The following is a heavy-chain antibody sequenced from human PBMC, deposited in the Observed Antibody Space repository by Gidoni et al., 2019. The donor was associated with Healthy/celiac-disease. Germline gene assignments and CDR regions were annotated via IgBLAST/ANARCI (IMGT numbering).Heavy chain of an antibody. J-gene: IGHJ2*01. CDR2: IYYSGST. V-gene: IGHV4-59*01. CDR3: ASGARWYFDL. Sequence: QVQLQESGPGLVKPSETLSITCTVSGGSISSYYWSWIRQPPGKGLEWIGYIYYSGSTNYNPSLKSRVTISVDTSKNQFSLKLSSVTAADTAVYYCASGARWYFDLWGRGTLVTVSS. CDR1: GGSISSYY. D-gene: IGHD3-16*01.